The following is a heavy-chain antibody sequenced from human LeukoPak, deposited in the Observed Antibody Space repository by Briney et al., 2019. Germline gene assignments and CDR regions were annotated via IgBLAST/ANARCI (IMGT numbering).Heavy chain of an antibody. Sequence: GGSLRLSCAASGFTVSSNYMSWVRQAPGKGLEWVSAISGSGGSTYYADSVKGRFTISRDNSKNTLYLQMNSLRAEDTAVYYCAKARIAARGNYFDYWGQGTLVTVSS. V-gene: IGHV3-23*01. D-gene: IGHD6-6*01. CDR3: AKARIAARGNYFDY. CDR1: GFTVSSNY. J-gene: IGHJ4*02. CDR2: ISGSGGST.